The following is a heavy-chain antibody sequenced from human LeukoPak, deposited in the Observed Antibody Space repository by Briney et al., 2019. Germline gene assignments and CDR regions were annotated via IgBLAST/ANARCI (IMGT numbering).Heavy chain of an antibody. J-gene: IGHJ4*02. CDR2: IGTAGDT. CDR1: GFTFSSYD. V-gene: IGHV3-13*01. CDR3: ARAPKKYSSGWYFDY. Sequence: GGSLRLSCAASGFTFSSYDMHWVRQATGKGLEWVSAIGTAGDTYYPGSVKGRFTISRENAKNSLYLQMNSLRAGDTAVYHCARAPKKYSSGWYFDYWGQGTLVTVSS. D-gene: IGHD6-19*01.